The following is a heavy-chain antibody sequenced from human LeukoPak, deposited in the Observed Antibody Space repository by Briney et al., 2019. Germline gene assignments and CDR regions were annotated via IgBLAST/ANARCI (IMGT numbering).Heavy chain of an antibody. CDR2: IIPIFGTA. J-gene: IGHJ4*02. CDR1: GGTFSSYA. D-gene: IGHD3-22*01. Sequence: SVKVSCTASGGTFSSYAISWVRQAPGQGLEWMGGIIPIFGTANYAQKFQGRVTMTEDTSTDTAYMELSSLRSEDTAVYYCATEGPHYYDSSENYWGQGTLVTVSS. V-gene: IGHV1-69*06. CDR3: ATEGPHYYDSSENY.